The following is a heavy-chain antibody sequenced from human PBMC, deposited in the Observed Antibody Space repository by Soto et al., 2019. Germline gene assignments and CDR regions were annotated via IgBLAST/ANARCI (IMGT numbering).Heavy chain of an antibody. CDR1: GFTLGGYS. Sequence: PGGSLRLSCVVSGFTLGGYSMNWVRQAPGKGLEWVSYISDSGSRMYYADSVKGRFTISRDSAKNSLYLQMNSLRAEDTAVYYCATYYGSGSYFPDHYYYGMDVWGQGTTVTVSS. V-gene: IGHV3-48*01. J-gene: IGHJ6*02. CDR3: ATYYGSGSYFPDHYYYGMDV. CDR2: ISDSGSRM. D-gene: IGHD3-10*01.